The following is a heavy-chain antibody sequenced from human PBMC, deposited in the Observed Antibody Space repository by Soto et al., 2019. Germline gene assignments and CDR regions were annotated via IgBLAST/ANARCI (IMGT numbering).Heavy chain of an antibody. CDR2: IYYSGST. CDR3: ARGGLLWFGEFHYYYGMDV. J-gene: IGHJ6*02. V-gene: IGHV4-61*01. Sequence: QVQLQESGPGLVKPSETLSLTCTVSGGSVSSGSYYWSWIRQPPGKGLEWIGYIYYSGSTNYNPFLKSRVTISVDTSKNQFSLKLSSVTAADTAVYYCARGGLLWFGEFHYYYGMDVWGQGTTVTVSS. CDR1: GGSVSSGSYY. D-gene: IGHD3-10*01.